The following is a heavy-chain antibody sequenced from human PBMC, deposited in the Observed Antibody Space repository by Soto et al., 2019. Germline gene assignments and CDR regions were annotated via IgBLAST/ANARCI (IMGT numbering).Heavy chain of an antibody. Sequence: EVQLVESGGGLVQPGGSLRLSCAASGFTFTNLWIYWVRQTPEKGLVWVAGINGDGTITAYADSVKGQFTISRDNAKSTLYLQMNSLTIEDTALYYCVRDFRWGQGTLVTVSS. CDR1: GFTFTNLW. CDR2: INGDGTIT. J-gene: IGHJ1*01. V-gene: IGHV3-74*01. CDR3: VRDFR.